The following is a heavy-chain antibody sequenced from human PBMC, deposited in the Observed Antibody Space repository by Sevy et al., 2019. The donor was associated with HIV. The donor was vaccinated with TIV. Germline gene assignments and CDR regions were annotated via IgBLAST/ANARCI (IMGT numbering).Heavy chain of an antibody. CDR3: AVWPGGKTGHYLKIDS. CDR1: GFTFSTYA. CDR2: ISYDGSKI. Sequence: GSLRLSCAASGFTFSTYAIHWVRQAPGKGLEWVALISYDGSKIFYIDSVKGRFTVSRDNSRNALYLQMNSLRPEDTAVYYCAVWPGGKTGHYLKIDSWGHGTLVTVSS. V-gene: IGHV3-30*04. D-gene: IGHD3-9*01. J-gene: IGHJ5*01.